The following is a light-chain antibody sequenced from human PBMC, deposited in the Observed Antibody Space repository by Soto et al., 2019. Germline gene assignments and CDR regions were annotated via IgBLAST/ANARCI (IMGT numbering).Light chain of an antibody. Sequence: EIVLTQSPGTLSLSPGERATLSCRASQSVGSSYLAWYQQTPGQAPQLLIYGASIRDTGIPDRFSGSGSGTDFTLSISRLEPEDFAVYYCQQYGSSPTFGQGTKVDIK. V-gene: IGKV3-20*01. CDR1: QSVGSSY. J-gene: IGKJ1*01. CDR2: GAS. CDR3: QQYGSSPT.